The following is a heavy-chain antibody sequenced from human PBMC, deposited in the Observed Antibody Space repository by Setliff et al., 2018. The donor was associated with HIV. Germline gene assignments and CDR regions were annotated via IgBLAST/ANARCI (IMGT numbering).Heavy chain of an antibody. J-gene: IGHJ4*02. CDR1: GFTFSTYA. D-gene: IGHD2-15*01. CDR2: ISGGSGRT. V-gene: IGHV3-23*01. Sequence: GGSLRLSCAASGFTFSTYAMSWVRQAPGKGLEWVSAISGGSGRTYYVATVKGRFTISRDDSKNTLYLQMNSLRDEDTAVYFCAKDIQCSGGSCKHFDFWGQGTRVTVSS. CDR3: AKDIQCSGGSCKHFDF.